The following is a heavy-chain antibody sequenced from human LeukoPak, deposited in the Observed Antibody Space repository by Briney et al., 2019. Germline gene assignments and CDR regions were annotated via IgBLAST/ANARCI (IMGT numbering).Heavy chain of an antibody. V-gene: IGHV1-18*01. J-gene: IGHJ1*01. Sequence: GASVKVSCKASGGTFSSYAISWVRQAPGQGLEWMGWTNPKNGNTNYAQKFQDRVTMTTDTSTRTAYMELKSLRSDDTAMYYCARPSSGWGSAEYFQYWGQGTLVTVSS. CDR1: GGTFSSYA. CDR3: ARPSSGWGSAEYFQY. CDR2: TNPKNGNT. D-gene: IGHD3-22*01.